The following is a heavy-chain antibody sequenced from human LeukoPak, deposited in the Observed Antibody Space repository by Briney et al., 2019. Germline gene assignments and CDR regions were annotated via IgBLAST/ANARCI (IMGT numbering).Heavy chain of an antibody. CDR2: ISYDGSNK. Sequence: PGGSLRLSCAASGFTFSSYSMNWVRQAPGKGLEWVAVISYDGSNKYYADSVKGRFTISRDNSKNTLYLQMNSLRAEDTAVYYCAKGSALYYYDSSGGEIDYWGQGTLVTVSS. CDR1: GFTFSSYS. V-gene: IGHV3-30*18. J-gene: IGHJ4*02. CDR3: AKGSALYYYDSSGGEIDY. D-gene: IGHD3-22*01.